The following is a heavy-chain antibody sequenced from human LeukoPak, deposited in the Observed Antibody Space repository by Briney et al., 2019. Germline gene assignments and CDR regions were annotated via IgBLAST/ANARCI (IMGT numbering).Heavy chain of an antibody. Sequence: GGSLRLSCAASGFTFSSYGMHWVRQAPGKGLGWVAFIRYDGSNKYYADSVKGRFTISRDNSKNTLYLQMNSLRAEDTAVYYCAKDGGYSYGLPRTYYYYMDVWGKGTTVTISS. CDR3: AKDGGYSYGLPRTYYYYMDV. CDR1: GFTFSSYG. CDR2: IRYDGSNK. V-gene: IGHV3-30*02. J-gene: IGHJ6*03. D-gene: IGHD5-18*01.